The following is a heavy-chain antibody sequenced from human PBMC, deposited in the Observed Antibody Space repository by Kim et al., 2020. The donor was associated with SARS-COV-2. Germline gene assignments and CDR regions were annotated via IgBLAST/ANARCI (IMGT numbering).Heavy chain of an antibody. CDR2: IIPIFGTA. CDR3: ARDGIQLSNVRGYFDY. CDR1: GGTFSSYA. V-gene: IGHV1-69*13. Sequence: SVKVSCKASGGTFSSYAISWVRQAPGQGLEWMGGIIPIFGTANYAQKFQGRVTITADESTSTAYMELSSLRSEDTAVYYCARDGIQLSNVRGYFDYWGQGTLVTVSS. D-gene: IGHD5-18*01. J-gene: IGHJ4*02.